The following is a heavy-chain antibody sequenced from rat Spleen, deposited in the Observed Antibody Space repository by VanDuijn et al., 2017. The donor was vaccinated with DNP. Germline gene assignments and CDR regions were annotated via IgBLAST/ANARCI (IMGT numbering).Heavy chain of an antibody. CDR3: ARRGWELEGYFDY. D-gene: IGHD5-1*01. J-gene: IGHJ2*01. V-gene: IGHV5-31*01. CDR2: ISSTADNT. CDR1: GFIFSNYW. Sequence: VQLVESGGGLVQPGRSMKLSCVASGFIFSNYWMTWIRQAPGKGLEWVASISSTADNTYYSDSVKGRFTISRDNAKSTLYLQMDSLRSEDTATYYCARRGWELEGYFDYWGQGVMVTVSS.